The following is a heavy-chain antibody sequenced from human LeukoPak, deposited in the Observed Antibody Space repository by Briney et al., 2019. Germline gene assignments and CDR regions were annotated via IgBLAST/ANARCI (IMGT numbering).Heavy chain of an antibody. V-gene: IGHV4-34*01. D-gene: IGHD2-15*01. J-gene: IGHJ4*02. CDR3: ARVVGRGLSATRKIDY. Sequence: SETLSLTCAVYDGSLTNYNWTWIRQPPGKGLEWIGKINESGSTNYNPSLKSRVTMSLDTSKNQFSLKLSSVTAADTAVYYCARVVGRGLSATRKIDYWGQGTLVTVSS. CDR1: DGSLTNYN. CDR2: INESGST.